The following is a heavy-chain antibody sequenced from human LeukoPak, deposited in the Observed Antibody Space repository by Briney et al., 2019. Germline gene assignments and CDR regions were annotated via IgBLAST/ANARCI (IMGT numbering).Heavy chain of an antibody. D-gene: IGHD2-2*01. CDR2: IYYSGST. CDR1: GGSISRYY. J-gene: IGHJ4*02. Sequence: PSETLSLTCTVSGGSISRYYWSWIRQPPGKGLEWIGYIYYSGSTNYNPSLKSRVTISVDTSKNQFSLELSSVTAADTTVYYCARLGCSSTSCYADYWGQGTLVTVSS. V-gene: IGHV4-59*08. CDR3: ARLGCSSTSCYADY.